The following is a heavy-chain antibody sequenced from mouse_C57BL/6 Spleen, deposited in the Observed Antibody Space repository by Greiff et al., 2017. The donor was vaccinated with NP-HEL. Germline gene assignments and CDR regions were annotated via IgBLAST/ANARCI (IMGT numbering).Heavy chain of an antibody. V-gene: IGHV1-82*01. CDR1: GYAFSSSW. CDR2: IYPGDGDT. CDR3: ARFYYYGSSYEGDY. Sequence: VQLQQSGPELVKPGASVKISCKASGYAFSSSWMNWVKQRPGKGLEWIGRIYPGDGDTNYNGKFKGKATLTADKSSSTAYMQLSSLTSEDSAVYFCARFYYYGSSYEGDYWGQGTTLTVSS. J-gene: IGHJ2*01. D-gene: IGHD1-1*01.